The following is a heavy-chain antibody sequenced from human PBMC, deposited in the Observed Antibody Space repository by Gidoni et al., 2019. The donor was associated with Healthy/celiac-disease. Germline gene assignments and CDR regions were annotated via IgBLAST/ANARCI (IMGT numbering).Heavy chain of an antibody. CDR3: AKEAGYYDSSGSHRDY. V-gene: IGHV3-23*01. CDR2: IRGSGGST. J-gene: IGHJ4*02. CDR1: GFTFSRQA. Sequence: EVQLLESGGGLVQPGGSLRLSCAASGFTFSRQAMSWARQAPGKGLAWVPVIRGSGGSTYYADSVKGRFTISRDNSKNTRYLQMNSLRAEDTAVYYCAKEAGYYDSSGSHRDYWGQGTLVTVSS. D-gene: IGHD3-22*01.